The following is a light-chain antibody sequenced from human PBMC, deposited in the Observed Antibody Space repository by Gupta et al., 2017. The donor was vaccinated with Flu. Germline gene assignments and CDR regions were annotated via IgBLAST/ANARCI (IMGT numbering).Light chain of an antibody. J-gene: IGLJ1*01. Sequence: QSALTQPASVSGSPGQSITISCTGTSSDVGGYNYVSWYQQHPGKAPKLMIYDVNNRPSGVSNRFSGSKSGNTASLTISGLQAEDEADYYCSSYTSNSTPYVFGTGTKVTVL. CDR1: SSDVGGYNY. CDR3: SSYTSNSTPYV. V-gene: IGLV2-14*01. CDR2: DVN.